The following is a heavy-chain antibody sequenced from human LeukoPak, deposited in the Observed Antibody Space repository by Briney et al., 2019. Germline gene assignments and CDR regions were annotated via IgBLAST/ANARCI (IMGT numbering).Heavy chain of an antibody. J-gene: IGHJ4*02. Sequence: SETLSLTCAVYGGSFNYYWTWIRQPPGKGLEWIGEINHSGITNYNPSLKSRVTISVDTSKNQFSLKLTSVTAADTAVYYCARGYSGSYGRFDYWGQGTLVTVSS. V-gene: IGHV4-34*01. D-gene: IGHD1-26*01. CDR2: INHSGIT. CDR3: ARGYSGSYGRFDY. CDR1: GGSFNYY.